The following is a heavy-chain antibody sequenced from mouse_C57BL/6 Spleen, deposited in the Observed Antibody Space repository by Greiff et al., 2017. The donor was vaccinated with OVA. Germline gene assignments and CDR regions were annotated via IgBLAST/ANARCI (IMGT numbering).Heavy chain of an antibody. J-gene: IGHJ3*01. D-gene: IGHD1-1*01. Sequence: VQLQQPGAELVRPGSSVKLSCKASGYTFTSFWMHWVKQRPIQGLEWIGNIDPSDSETHYNQKFKDKATLTVDKSSSTAYMQLSSLTSEDSAVYYCARGYYYGSSSFFAYWGQGTLVTVSA. V-gene: IGHV1-52*01. CDR2: IDPSDSET. CDR1: GYTFTSFW. CDR3: ARGYYYGSSSFFAY.